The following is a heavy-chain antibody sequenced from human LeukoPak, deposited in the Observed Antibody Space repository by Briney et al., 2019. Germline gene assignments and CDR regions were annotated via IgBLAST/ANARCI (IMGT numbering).Heavy chain of an antibody. CDR1: GGSISSGGYY. CDR3: AGSIVGAARDY. Sequence: PSQTLSLTCTVSGGSISSGGYYWSWIRQHPGEGLEWIGYIYYSGSTYYNPSLKSRVTISVDTSKNQFSLKLSSVTAADTAVYYCAGSIVGAARDYWGQGTLVTVSS. D-gene: IGHD1-26*01. V-gene: IGHV4-31*03. J-gene: IGHJ4*02. CDR2: IYYSGST.